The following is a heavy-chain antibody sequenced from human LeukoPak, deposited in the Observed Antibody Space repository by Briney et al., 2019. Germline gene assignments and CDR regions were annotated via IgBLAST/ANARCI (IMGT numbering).Heavy chain of an antibody. Sequence: PSETLSLTCSVSGGSIISSNWWGWIRQPPGKGLEWIGEIFQSGETDYNPSLRSRVIISINKSKNQLSLQLNSVTAADTAIYYCARHFRLVVENWFDPWGQGTLVTVSS. V-gene: IGHV4/OR15-8*02. CDR2: IFQSGET. J-gene: IGHJ5*02. CDR1: GGSIISSNW. CDR3: ARHFRLVVENWFDP. D-gene: IGHD2-21*01.